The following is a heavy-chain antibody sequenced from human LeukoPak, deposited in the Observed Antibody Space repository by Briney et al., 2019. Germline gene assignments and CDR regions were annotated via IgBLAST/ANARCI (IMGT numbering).Heavy chain of an antibody. CDR2: INPSSGST. J-gene: IGHJ4*02. D-gene: IGHD2-15*01. CDR3: ARDRRMIGSRGDY. V-gene: IGHV1-46*01. Sequence: ASVKVSCKASGYIFTTYYIHWVRQAPGQGLQWMGTINPSSGSTSYAQNFQGRVTMTRDTSISTAYMELSRLRSDDTAVYYCARDRRMIGSRGDYWGQGTLVTVSS. CDR1: GYIFTTYY.